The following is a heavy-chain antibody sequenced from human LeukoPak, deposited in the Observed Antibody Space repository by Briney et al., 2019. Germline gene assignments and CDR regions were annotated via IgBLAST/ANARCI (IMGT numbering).Heavy chain of an antibody. J-gene: IGHJ3*02. D-gene: IGHD2-15*01. Sequence: GGSLRLSCAAPGFTFSSYWMSWVRQAPGKGLEWVANIKQDGSEKYYVDSVKGRFTISRDNAKNSLYLQMNSLRAEDTAVYYCARGRYCSGGSCYSAAFDIWGQGTMVTVSS. CDR3: ARGRYCSGGSCYSAAFDI. CDR1: GFTFSSYW. CDR2: IKQDGSEK. V-gene: IGHV3-7*01.